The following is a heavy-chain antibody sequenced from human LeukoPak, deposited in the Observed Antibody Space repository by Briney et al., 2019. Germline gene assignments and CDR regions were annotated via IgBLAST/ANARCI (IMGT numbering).Heavy chain of an antibody. Sequence: GGSLRLSCAASGFTFGSYGMPSVHQAPGKGLEWVTFIRHDGSNKFYVDSVNGRFTISRDNSKHTLYLQMNTLRAEDTAVYYCAKGVKHIVVLTAQHYFDYWGQGTLVTVSS. J-gene: IGHJ4*02. V-gene: IGHV3-30*02. CDR2: IRHDGSNK. CDR3: AKGVKHIVVLTAQHYFDY. D-gene: IGHD2-21*02. CDR1: GFTFGSYG.